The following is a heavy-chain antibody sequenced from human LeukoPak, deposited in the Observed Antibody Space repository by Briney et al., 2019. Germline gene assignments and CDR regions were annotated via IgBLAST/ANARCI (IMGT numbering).Heavy chain of an antibody. D-gene: IGHD2-15*01. CDR1: GFTFSSYN. CDR2: TSDTGNT. J-gene: IGHJ4*02. CDR3: AKAPVTTCRGAFCYPFDY. V-gene: IGHV3-23*01. Sequence: GGSLRLSCAASGFTFSSYNMNWVRQAPGKGLEWVSATSDTGNTYHADSVKGRFTISRDSSKNTLFLQMNRLRPEDAAVYYCAKAPVTTCRGAFCYPFDYWGLGTLVTVSS.